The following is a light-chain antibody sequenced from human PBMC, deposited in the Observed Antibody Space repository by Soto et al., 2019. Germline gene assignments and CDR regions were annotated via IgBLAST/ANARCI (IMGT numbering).Light chain of an antibody. CDR1: SSNIGSNT. Sequence: QSVLTQPPSASGTPGQRVTISCSGSSSNIGSNTVNWYQQLPGTAPKLLIYSNNQRPSGVPDRFAGSKAGTSASLAISGLDAEDQADYYCAAWDDSLNGPVFGGGTKLTVL. CDR2: SNN. CDR3: AAWDDSLNGPV. V-gene: IGLV1-44*01. J-gene: IGLJ2*01.